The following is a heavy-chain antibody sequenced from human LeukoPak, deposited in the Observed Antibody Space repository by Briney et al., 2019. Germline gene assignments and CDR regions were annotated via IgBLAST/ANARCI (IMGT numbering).Heavy chain of an antibody. V-gene: IGHV1-2*02. CDR2: INPNSGGT. Sequence: ASVKVSCKASGYTFTGYYMHWVRQAPGQGLEGMGWINPNSGGTNYAQKFQGRVTMTRDTSISTAYMELSRLRSEDTAVYYCARVMKGDSTRTFDYWGQGTLVTVSS. CDR1: GYTFTGYY. CDR3: ARVMKGDSTRTFDY. D-gene: IGHD2-2*01. J-gene: IGHJ4*02.